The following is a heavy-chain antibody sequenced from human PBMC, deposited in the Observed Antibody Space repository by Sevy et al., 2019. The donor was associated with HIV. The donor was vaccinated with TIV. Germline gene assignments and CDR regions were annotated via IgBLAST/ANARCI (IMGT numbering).Heavy chain of an antibody. CDR1: GFTFSSYS. D-gene: IGHD3-22*01. V-gene: IGHV3-21*01. CDR2: ISSSGSYI. J-gene: IGHJ4*02. CDR3: ARDPAYYYDSSGYYYDY. Sequence: GGSLRLSCAASGFTFSSYSMNWVRQAPGKGLEWVSSISSSGSYIYYADSVKGRFTISRDNAKNSLYLQMNSLRAEDTAVYYCARDPAYYYDSSGYYYDYWGQGTLVTVSS.